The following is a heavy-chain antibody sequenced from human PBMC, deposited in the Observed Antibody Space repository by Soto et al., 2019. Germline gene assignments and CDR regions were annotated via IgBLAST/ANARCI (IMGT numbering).Heavy chain of an antibody. CDR2: ISGSGGST. D-gene: IGHD6-13*01. Sequence: GGSLRLSCAASGFTFSSYAMSWVRQAPGKGLEWVSAISGSGGSTYYADSVKGRFTISRDNSKNTLYLQMNSLRAEDTAVYYCAKVIAAAGTGPYYYYGMDVRGQGTTVTGSS. CDR1: GFTFSSYA. CDR3: AKVIAAAGTGPYYYYGMDV. V-gene: IGHV3-23*01. J-gene: IGHJ6*02.